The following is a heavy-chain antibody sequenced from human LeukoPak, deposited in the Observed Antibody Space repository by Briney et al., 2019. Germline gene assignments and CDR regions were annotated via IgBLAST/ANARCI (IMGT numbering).Heavy chain of an antibody. J-gene: IGHJ4*02. CDR1: GFIVSSNY. D-gene: IGHD2-15*01. V-gene: IGHV3-53*01. CDR2: LYSAGAT. Sequence: GGSLRLSCAASGFIVSSNYMSWVRQAPGRGLEWVSILYSAGATYYTDSVRGRFTISRDSSKNTMSLQMNSLRAEDTAVYYCASGGTGARKFYSDPFHYWGQGALVTVSS. CDR3: ASGGTGARKFYSDPFHY.